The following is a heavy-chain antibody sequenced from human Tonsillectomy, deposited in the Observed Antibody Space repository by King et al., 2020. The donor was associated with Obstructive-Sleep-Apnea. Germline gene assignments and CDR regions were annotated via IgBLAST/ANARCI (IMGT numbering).Heavy chain of an antibody. D-gene: IGHD6-6*01. CDR3: AKHLSIADRPFDY. Sequence: VQLVESGGGLVQPGGSLRLSCAASGFTFSSYAMSWVRQAPGKGLEWVSGISGSGGSTYYADSVKGRFTISRANSKNTLYLQMNSLRAEDTAVYYCAKHLSIADRPFDYWGQGTLVTVSS. CDR1: GFTFSSYA. V-gene: IGHV3-23*04. CDR2: ISGSGGST. J-gene: IGHJ4*02.